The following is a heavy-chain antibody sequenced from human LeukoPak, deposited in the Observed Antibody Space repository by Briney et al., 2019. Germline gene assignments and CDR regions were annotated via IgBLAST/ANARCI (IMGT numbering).Heavy chain of an antibody. CDR3: ATAQAIVVVVDPGAFDI. D-gene: IGHD3-22*01. CDR2: MNPNSGNT. Sequence: ASVKVSCKASGYTFTSYDINWVRQATGQGLEWMGWMNPNSGNTGYAQKFQGRVTITRNTSISTAYMELSSLRSEDTAVYYCATAQAIVVVVDPGAFDIWGQGTMVTVSS. V-gene: IGHV1-8*03. CDR1: GYTFTSYD. J-gene: IGHJ3*02.